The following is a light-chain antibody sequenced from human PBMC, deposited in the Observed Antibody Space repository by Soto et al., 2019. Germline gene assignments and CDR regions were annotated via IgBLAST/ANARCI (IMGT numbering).Light chain of an antibody. CDR2: DAS. CDR1: QSVNSW. CDR3: QQYNSYSGT. Sequence: DVQMTQSPSTLSASVGDRVTITCRASQSVNSWLAWYQQKPGKAPKVLIYDASSLESGVPSRFSGSGSGTEFTLTISSLQPDDFATDYCQQYNSYSGTFGQGTKVEIK. V-gene: IGKV1-5*01. J-gene: IGKJ1*01.